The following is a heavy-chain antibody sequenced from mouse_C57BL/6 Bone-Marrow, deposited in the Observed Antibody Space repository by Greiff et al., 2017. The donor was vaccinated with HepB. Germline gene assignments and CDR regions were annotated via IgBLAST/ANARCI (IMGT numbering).Heavy chain of an antibody. V-gene: IGHV1-39*01. CDR3: ARGIYYDYAWFAY. CDR2: INPNYGTT. D-gene: IGHD2-4*01. J-gene: IGHJ3*01. CDR1: GYSFTDYN. Sequence: EVKLMESGPELVKPGASVKISCKASGYSFTDYNMNWVKQSNGKSLEWIGVINPNYGTTSYNQKFKGKATLTVDQSSSTAYMQLNSLTSEDSAVYYCARGIYYDYAWFAYWGQGTLVTVSA.